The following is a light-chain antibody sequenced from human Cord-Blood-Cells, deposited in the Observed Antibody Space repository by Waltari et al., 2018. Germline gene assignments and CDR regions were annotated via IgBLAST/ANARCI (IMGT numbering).Light chain of an antibody. J-gene: IGLJ1*01. CDR1: VLAKKY. CDR2: KNR. V-gene: IGLV3-27*01. Sequence: SYELTQPSSVSVSPGQTARITCSGDVLAKKYARWFQQKPGQASVLVIYKNRERPSGIPERFSGSSSGTTVTLTISGAQVEDEADYYCYSAADNNYVFGTGTKVTVL. CDR3: YSAADNNYV.